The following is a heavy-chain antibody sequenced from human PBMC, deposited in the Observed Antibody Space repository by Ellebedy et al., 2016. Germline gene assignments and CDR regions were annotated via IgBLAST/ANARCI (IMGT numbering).Heavy chain of an antibody. CDR2: MYYSGST. J-gene: IGHJ4*02. V-gene: IGHV4-39*01. CDR3: ATLSKLTGIDLEY. Sequence: GSLRLXXTVSGGSISSSYYNWAWIRQPPGKGLEYIGGMYYSGSTYYNPSLKSRVTISADTSKNQFSLKLSSVTAADTAVYYCATLSKLTGIDLEYWGQGTLVIVSS. CDR1: GGSISSSYYN. D-gene: IGHD7-27*01.